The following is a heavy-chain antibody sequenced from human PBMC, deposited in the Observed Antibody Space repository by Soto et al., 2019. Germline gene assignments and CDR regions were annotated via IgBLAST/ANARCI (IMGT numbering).Heavy chain of an antibody. J-gene: IGHJ5*02. CDR3: ARTPTP. CDR1: GCSISSGGYS. V-gene: IGHV4-30-2*01. D-gene: IGHD1-26*01. Sequence: PAETLAPTCAGSGCSISSGGYSWSWIRQPPGKGLEWIGYIYHSGSTYYNPSLKSRVTISVDRSKNQFSLKLSSVTAADTAVYYCARTPTPWGQGTLSTVSS. CDR2: IYHSGST.